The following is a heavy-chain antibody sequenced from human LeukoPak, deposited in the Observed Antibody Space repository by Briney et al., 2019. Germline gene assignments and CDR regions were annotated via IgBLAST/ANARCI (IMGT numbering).Heavy chain of an antibody. D-gene: IGHD3-10*01. CDR2: IYYSGST. CDR3: ARLGMAGGRMVRGRIDY. V-gene: IGHV4-39*07. J-gene: IGHJ4*02. Sequence: PSETLSLTCTVSGGSISSSSYYWGWIRQPPGKGLEWIGSIYYSGSTNYNPSLKSRVTISVDTSKNQFSLKLSSVTAADTAVYYCARLGMAGGRMVRGRIDYWGQGTLVTVSS. CDR1: GGSISSSSYY.